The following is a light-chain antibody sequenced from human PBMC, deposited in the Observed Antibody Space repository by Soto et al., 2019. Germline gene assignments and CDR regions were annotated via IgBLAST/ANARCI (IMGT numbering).Light chain of an antibody. J-gene: IGKJ4*02. CDR2: DAS. CDR1: QSVSSY. Sequence: EIVLTQSPATLSLSPGERATLSCRASQSVSSYLAWYHQKPGQAPRLLIYDASNRATGIPARFSGSGSGTDFTLTISSLEPEDFAFYCCQQRSNSCPTFGGGTKVEIK. CDR3: QQRSNSCPT. V-gene: IGKV3-11*01.